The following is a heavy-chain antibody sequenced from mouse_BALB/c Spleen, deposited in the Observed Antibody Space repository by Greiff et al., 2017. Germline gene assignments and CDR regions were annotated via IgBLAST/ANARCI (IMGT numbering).Heavy chain of an antibody. V-gene: IGHV5-17*02. CDR1: GFTFSSFG. D-gene: IGHD2-14*01. CDR3: ARGYDRAWFAY. CDR2: ISSGSSTI. J-gene: IGHJ3*01. Sequence: EVLLVESGGGLVQPGGSRKLSCAASGFTFSSFGMHWVRQAPEKGLEWVAYISSGSSTIYYADTVKGGFTISRDNPKNTLFLQMTSLRSEDTAMYYCARGYDRAWFAYWGQGTLVTVSA.